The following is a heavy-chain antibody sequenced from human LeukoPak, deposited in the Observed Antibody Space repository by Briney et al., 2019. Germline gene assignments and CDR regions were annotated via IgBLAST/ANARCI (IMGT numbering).Heavy chain of an antibody. Sequence: PGGSLRLSCAASGFTFSSYWMSWVRQAPGKGLEWVSAISGSGGSTYYADSVKGRFTISRDNSKNTLYLQMNSLRAEDTAVYYCATTFAGGWYFDYWGQGTLVTVSS. CDR3: ATTFAGGWYFDY. V-gene: IGHV3-23*01. CDR1: GFTFSSYW. D-gene: IGHD3-16*01. CDR2: ISGSGGST. J-gene: IGHJ4*02.